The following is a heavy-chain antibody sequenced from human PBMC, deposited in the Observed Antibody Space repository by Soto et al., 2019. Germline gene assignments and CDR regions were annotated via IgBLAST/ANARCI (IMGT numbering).Heavy chain of an antibody. V-gene: IGHV3-23*01. J-gene: IGHJ4*02. Sequence: GSLRLSCAASGFTFSSYAMSWVRQAPGMGLEWVSGLSGSGGSTFYADSVKGRFTISRDNSRATLSLQMNSLRAEDTAIYYCARDRYCSGGSCYLNYWGQGTLVTVSS. D-gene: IGHD2-15*01. CDR3: ARDRYCSGGSCYLNY. CDR2: LSGSGGST. CDR1: GFTFSSYA.